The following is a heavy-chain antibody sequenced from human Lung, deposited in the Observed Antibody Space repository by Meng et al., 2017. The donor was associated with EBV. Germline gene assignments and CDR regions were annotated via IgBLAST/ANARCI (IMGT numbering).Heavy chain of an antibody. D-gene: IGHD3-10*01. J-gene: IGHJ4*02. CDR3: ARRRGGSGRDC. V-gene: IGHV4-39*01. Sequence: RSKVCGPGPVKPSETLSLTCTVSGGSLSSNGYYWDWVRQPPGKGLEWIGAIYHSGSTSYNPSLQSRVTMFVDTSKNQFSLMLTSVTATDTAVYYCARRRGGSGRDCWGQGTLVTVSS. CDR2: IYHSGST. CDR1: GGSLSSNGYY.